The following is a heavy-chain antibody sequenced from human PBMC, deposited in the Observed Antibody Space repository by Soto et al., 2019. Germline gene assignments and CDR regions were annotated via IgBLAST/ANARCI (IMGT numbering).Heavy chain of an antibody. CDR2: ISGSGGST. D-gene: IGHD4-17*01. CDR1: GFTFSSYA. V-gene: IGHV3-23*01. J-gene: IGHJ6*03. Sequence: GGSLRLSCAASGFTFSSYAMSWVRQAPGKGLEWVSAISGSGGSTYYADSVKGRFTISRDNSKNTLYLQMNSLRAEDTAVYYCANGDYETGVRIYYMDVWGKGTTVTVSS. CDR3: ANGDYETGVRIYYMDV.